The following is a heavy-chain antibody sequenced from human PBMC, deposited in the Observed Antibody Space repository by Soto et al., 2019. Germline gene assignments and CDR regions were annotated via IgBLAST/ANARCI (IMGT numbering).Heavy chain of an antibody. CDR3: ASWARKASDFGGPFGY. CDR2: IGGYNGNT. CDR1: GFLFSSHG. Sequence: ASVKVSCKASGFLFSSHGVNWVRRAPGQGLEWMGWIGGYNGNTNYAQKFQGRVTMTTDTSTNTAYMELRSLRSDDMAMYYCASWARKASDFGGPFGYWGQGTLVTVSS. J-gene: IGHJ4*02. V-gene: IGHV1-18*03. D-gene: IGHD4-17*01.